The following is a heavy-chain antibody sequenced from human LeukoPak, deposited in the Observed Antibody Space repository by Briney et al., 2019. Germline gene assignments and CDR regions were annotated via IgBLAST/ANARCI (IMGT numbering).Heavy chain of an antibody. Sequence: PGGSLRLSCAASGFSFSNYTMNWVRQAPGKGLEWVSSIGGSSYFIYYADSLKGRFTISRDNAKNSMYLQMNSLRAEDTAVYYCARDLLLGRSVWCGAFDYWGQGILVTVSS. CDR1: GFSFSNYT. D-gene: IGHD6-19*01. J-gene: IGHJ4*02. CDR3: ARDLLLGRSVWCGAFDY. V-gene: IGHV3-21*01. CDR2: IGGSSYFI.